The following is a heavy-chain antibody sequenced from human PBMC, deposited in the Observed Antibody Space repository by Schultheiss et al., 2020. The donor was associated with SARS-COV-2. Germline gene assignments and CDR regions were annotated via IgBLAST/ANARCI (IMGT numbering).Heavy chain of an antibody. J-gene: IGHJ4*02. CDR2: ISSSSSYI. V-gene: IGHV3-21*01. Sequence: GGSLRLSCAASGFTFSNAWMSWVRQAPGKGLEWVSSISSSSSYIYYADSVKGRFTISRDNAKNSLYLQMNSLRAEDTAVYYCARDVSLSSGWYGSAIGSDYWGQGTLVTVAS. CDR1: GFTFSNAW. CDR3: ARDVSLSSGWYGSAIGSDY. D-gene: IGHD6-19*01.